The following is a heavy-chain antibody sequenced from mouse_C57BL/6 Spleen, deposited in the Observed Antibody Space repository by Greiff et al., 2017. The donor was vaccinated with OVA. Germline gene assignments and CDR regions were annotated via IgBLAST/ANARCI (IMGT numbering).Heavy chain of an antibody. CDR2: INPNNGGT. J-gene: IGHJ3*01. Sequence: QLQQSGPELVKPGASVQIPCKASGYTFTDYNMDWVKQSHGKSLEWIGDINPNNGGTIYNQKFKGKATLTVDKSSSTAYMELRSLTSEDTAVYYCARGGGSWFAYWGQGTLVTVSA. CDR1: GYTFTDYN. V-gene: IGHV1-18*01. CDR3: ARGGGSWFAY.